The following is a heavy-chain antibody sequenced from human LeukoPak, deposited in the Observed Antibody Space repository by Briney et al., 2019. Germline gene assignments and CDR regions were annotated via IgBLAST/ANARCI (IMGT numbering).Heavy chain of an antibody. CDR2: ISNSGSTI. CDR1: GFIFSDYY. Sequence: PGGSLRLSCAASGFIFSDYYMTWIRQAPGKGLEWVSYISNSGSTIYYADSVKGRFTISRDNAKNSLYLQMNSLRAEDTAVYHCARPIDYGAFDIWGQGTMVTVSS. CDR3: ARPIDYGAFDI. D-gene: IGHD4-17*01. J-gene: IGHJ3*02. V-gene: IGHV3-11*01.